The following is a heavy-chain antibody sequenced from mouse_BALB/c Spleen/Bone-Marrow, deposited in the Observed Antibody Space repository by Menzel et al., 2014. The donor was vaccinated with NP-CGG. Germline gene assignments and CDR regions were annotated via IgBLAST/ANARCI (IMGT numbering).Heavy chain of an antibody. Sequence: EVKLMESGPELVKPGTSMKISCKASGYSFTGYAMNWVKQSHGMNLEWIGLINPYNGGTSYNQKFKGKATLTVDKSSSTAYMELLSLTSEDSAVYYCARDGNGFAYWGQGTLVTVSA. D-gene: IGHD2-1*01. V-gene: IGHV1-26*01. J-gene: IGHJ3*01. CDR3: ARDGNGFAY. CDR2: INPYNGGT. CDR1: GYSFTGYA.